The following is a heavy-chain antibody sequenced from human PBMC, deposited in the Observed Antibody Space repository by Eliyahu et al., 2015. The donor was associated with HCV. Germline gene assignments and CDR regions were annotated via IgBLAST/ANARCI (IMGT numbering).Heavy chain of an antibody. CDR2: ISGNIGNT. CDR1: GXSFNSYG. Sequence: QVQLVQSGAEVKKPGASVKVSCKTSGXSFNSYGXSWVRQAPGQGXXWMGWISGNIGNTNYARGLQGRVTMTTDTSTNTAYMELRSLRSDDTAMYYCARDPGPPYYYGSSGSDYWGQGTLVTVSS. V-gene: IGHV1-18*04. J-gene: IGHJ4*02. CDR3: ARDPGPPYYYGSSGSDY. D-gene: IGHD3-22*01.